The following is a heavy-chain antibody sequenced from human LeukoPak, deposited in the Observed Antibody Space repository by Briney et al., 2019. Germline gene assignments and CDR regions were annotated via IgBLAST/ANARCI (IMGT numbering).Heavy chain of an antibody. D-gene: IGHD5-12*01. V-gene: IGHV3-15*01. CDR3: AADLPPPRGYDYPVDD. Sequence: GGSQRLSCAASGFTFFNAWMSWVRQAPGKGLEWVGRIKSKNDGETTEYAAPVKDRFTISRDDSKDTLYLYMNSLKTDDTAVYYCAADLPPPRGYDYPVDDWGQGTLVTVSS. CDR2: IKSKNDGETT. J-gene: IGHJ4*02. CDR1: GFTFFNAW.